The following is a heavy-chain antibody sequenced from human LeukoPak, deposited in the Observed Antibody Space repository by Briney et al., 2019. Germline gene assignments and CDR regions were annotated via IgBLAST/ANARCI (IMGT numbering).Heavy chain of an antibody. CDR2: IIPIFGTA. D-gene: IGHD6-19*01. Sequence: EASVKVSCKASGGTFSSYAISWVRQAPGQGLEWMGGIIPIFGTANYAQKFQGRVTITADESTSTAYMELSSLRSEDTAVYYCARGLLSSGWYSDYWGQGTLVTVSS. J-gene: IGHJ4*02. CDR1: GGTFSSYA. CDR3: ARGLLSSGWYSDY. V-gene: IGHV1-69*13.